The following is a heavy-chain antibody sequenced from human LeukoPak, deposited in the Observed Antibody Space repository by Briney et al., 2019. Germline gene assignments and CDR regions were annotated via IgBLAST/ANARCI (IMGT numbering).Heavy chain of an antibody. Sequence: GGSLRLSCAASGFTFSRYWMSWVRQAPGKGLEWVSGISWNSGSIGYADSVKGRFTISRDNAKNSLYLQMNSLRAEDMALYYCAKGVGTTTVTAFDYWGQGTLVTVSS. CDR2: ISWNSGSI. D-gene: IGHD4-17*01. J-gene: IGHJ4*02. CDR3: AKGVGTTTVTAFDY. CDR1: GFTFSRYW. V-gene: IGHV3-9*03.